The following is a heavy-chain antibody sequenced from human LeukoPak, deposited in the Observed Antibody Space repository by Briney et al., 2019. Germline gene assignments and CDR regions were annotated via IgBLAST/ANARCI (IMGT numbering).Heavy chain of an antibody. CDR1: GFTFDDYA. Sequence: GGSLRLSCAASGFTFDDYAMHWVRQAPGKGLEWVSGISWNSGSRGYADSVKGRFTMSRDNAKNSLYLQINSLRAEDTDLYYCAKVHGGDSYGWYFDYWGQGTLVTVSS. D-gene: IGHD5-18*01. CDR2: ISWNSGSR. J-gene: IGHJ4*02. V-gene: IGHV3-9*01. CDR3: AKVHGGDSYGWYFDY.